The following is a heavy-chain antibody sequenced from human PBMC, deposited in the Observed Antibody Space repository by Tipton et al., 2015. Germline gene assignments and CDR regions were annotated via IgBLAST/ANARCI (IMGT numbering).Heavy chain of an antibody. Sequence: TLSLTCTVSGGSVRSDSSYWTWIRQRPGKGPEWIGYIYYSGTTSYNPSLKSRVTISVDTSKNQFSLKLSSVTAADTAVYYCARDSAGVQEKLNGYGMDVWGEGTTVTVSS. J-gene: IGHJ6*04. D-gene: IGHD2-8*01. CDR1: GGSVRSDSSY. CDR2: IYYSGTT. CDR3: ARDSAGVQEKLNGYGMDV. V-gene: IGHV4-61*01.